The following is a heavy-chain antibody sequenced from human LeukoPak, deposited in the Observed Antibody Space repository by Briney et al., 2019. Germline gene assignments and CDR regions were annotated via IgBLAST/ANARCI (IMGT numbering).Heavy chain of an antibody. CDR1: GFTFTSYS. V-gene: IGHV3-21*01. Sequence: GGSLRLSCAASGFTFTSYSMNWVRQAPGKGLEWVSCVSSSSSYIYYADSVKGRFTISRDNAKNSLYLQMNSLRAEDTAVYYCARGYVAAAGRYYFDYWGQGTLVTVSS. J-gene: IGHJ4*02. CDR2: VSSSSSYI. D-gene: IGHD6-13*01. CDR3: ARGYVAAAGRYYFDY.